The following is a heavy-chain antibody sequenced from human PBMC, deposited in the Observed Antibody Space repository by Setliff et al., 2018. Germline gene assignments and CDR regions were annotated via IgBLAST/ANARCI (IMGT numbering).Heavy chain of an antibody. Sequence: SVKVSCKASGYTFTSYAVSWVRQAPGQGLEWMGRIIPIFATANYAQKFQGRVTITADESTSTAYMELSSLRSEDTAVYYRARGADTVVAPYDAFDIWGQGTMVTVSS. CDR2: IIPIFATA. D-gene: IGHD2-15*01. CDR3: ARGADTVVAPYDAFDI. CDR1: GYTFTSYA. J-gene: IGHJ3*02. V-gene: IGHV1-69*13.